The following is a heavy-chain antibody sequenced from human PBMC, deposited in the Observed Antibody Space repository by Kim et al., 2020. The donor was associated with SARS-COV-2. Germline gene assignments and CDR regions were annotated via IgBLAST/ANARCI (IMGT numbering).Heavy chain of an antibody. D-gene: IGHD3-10*01. CDR1: GGSISSYY. CDR3: ARGYYYGSGSLYYYYYYMDV. J-gene: IGHJ6*03. V-gene: IGHV4-59*01. Sequence: SETLSLTCTVSGGSISSYYWSWIRQPPGKGLEWIGYIYYSGSTNYNPSLKSRVTISVDTSKNQFSLKLSSVTAADTAVYYCARGYYYGSGSLYYYYYYMDVWGKGTTVTVSS. CDR2: IYYSGST.